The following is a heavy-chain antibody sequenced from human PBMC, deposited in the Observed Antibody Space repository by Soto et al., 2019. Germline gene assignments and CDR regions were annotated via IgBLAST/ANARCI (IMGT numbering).Heavy chain of an antibody. CDR2: INPSGGST. D-gene: IGHD3-22*01. CDR1: GDTLTSYD. CDR3: ARARAPYYYDSSGYRPPDAFDI. Sequence: GGSVKVSCKASGDTLTSYDMHWGRQAPGQRLEWVGIINPSGGSTSYAQKFQGRVTMTRDTSTSTVYMELSSLRSEDTAVYYCARARAPYYYDSSGYRPPDAFDIWGQGTMVT. V-gene: IGHV1-46*01. J-gene: IGHJ3*02.